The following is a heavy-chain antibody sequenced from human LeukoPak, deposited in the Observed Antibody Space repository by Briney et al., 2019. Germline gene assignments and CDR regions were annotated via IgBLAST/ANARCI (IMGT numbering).Heavy chain of an antibody. Sequence: SETLSLTCTVSGGSISGSTYYWGWVRQPPGKGLEWIGSTYYSGSTYYNPSLKSRVTISADTSKTQCSLKLTSVTAADTAVYYCARHDDGSFSSSDYWGQGTLVTVSS. CDR3: ARHDDGSFSSSDY. J-gene: IGHJ4*02. CDR2: TYYSGST. D-gene: IGHD1-26*01. V-gene: IGHV4-39*01. CDR1: GGSISGSTYY.